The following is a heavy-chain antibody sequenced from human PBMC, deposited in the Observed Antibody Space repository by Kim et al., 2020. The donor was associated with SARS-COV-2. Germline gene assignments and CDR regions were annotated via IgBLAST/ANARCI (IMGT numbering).Heavy chain of an antibody. Sequence: DSVKGRFTISRDNAKNSLYLQMNSLRDEDTAVYYCARDPRERFLEWLFDYWGQGTLVTVSS. D-gene: IGHD3-3*01. CDR3: ARDPRERFLEWLFDY. V-gene: IGHV3-48*02. J-gene: IGHJ4*02.